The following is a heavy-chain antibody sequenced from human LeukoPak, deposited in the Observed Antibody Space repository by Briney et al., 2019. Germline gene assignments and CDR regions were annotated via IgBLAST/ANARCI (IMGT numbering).Heavy chain of an antibody. D-gene: IGHD2-2*01. CDR1: GGTFSSYA. Sequence: GASVKVSCKASGGTFSSYAISWVRQGPGQGLEWMGGIIPIFGTANYAQKFQGRVTITTDESTSTAYMELSSLRSEDTAVYYCAGSSLYCSSTSCSYYFDYWGQGTLVTVSS. J-gene: IGHJ4*02. CDR2: IIPIFGTA. CDR3: AGSSLYCSSTSCSYYFDY. V-gene: IGHV1-69*05.